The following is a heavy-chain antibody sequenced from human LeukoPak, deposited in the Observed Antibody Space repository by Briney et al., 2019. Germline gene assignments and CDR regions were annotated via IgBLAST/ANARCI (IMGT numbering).Heavy chain of an antibody. Sequence: GGSLRLSCAASGFTFSSFDMHWVRHPTGQGLEWVSTIGTASDTYYPGSVEGRFTLSRDNAKNSLYLQMNSLTAGDTAVYYCARGPPGGKYYYMDVWGKGTTVTVSS. V-gene: IGHV3-13*01. D-gene: IGHD4-23*01. CDR1: GFTFSSFD. J-gene: IGHJ6*03. CDR2: IGTASDT. CDR3: ARGPPGGKYYYMDV.